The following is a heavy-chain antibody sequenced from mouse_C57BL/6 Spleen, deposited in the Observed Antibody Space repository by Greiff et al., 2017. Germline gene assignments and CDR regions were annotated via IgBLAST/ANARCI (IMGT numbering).Heavy chain of an antibody. CDR2: IDPSDSET. CDR3: ARGNYGSGYWYFDV. Sequence: QVQLQQPGAELVRPGSSVKLSCKASGYTFTSYWMHWVKQRPIQGLEWIGNIDPSDSETHYNQKFKDKATLTVDKSSSTAYMQLSSLTSEDSAVYYCARGNYGSGYWYFDVWGTGTPVTVSS. J-gene: IGHJ1*03. CDR1: GYTFTSYW. V-gene: IGHV1-52*01. D-gene: IGHD1-1*01.